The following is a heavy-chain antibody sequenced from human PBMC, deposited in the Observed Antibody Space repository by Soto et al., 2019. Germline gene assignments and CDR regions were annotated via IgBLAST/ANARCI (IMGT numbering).Heavy chain of an antibody. CDR3: ARQIYDSDTGPSFQYYFDS. V-gene: IGHV5-10-1*01. Sequence: PGESLKISCTGSGYSFAAYWITWVRQKPGKGLEWMGRIDPSDSQTYYSPSFRGHVTISATKSITTVFLQWSSLRASDTAMYYCARQIYDSDTGPSFQYYFDSWGQGTPVTVSS. CDR1: GYSFAAYW. J-gene: IGHJ4*02. CDR2: IDPSDSQT. D-gene: IGHD3-22*01.